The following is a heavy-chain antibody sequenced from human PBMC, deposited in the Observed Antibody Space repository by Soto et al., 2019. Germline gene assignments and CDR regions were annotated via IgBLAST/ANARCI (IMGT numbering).Heavy chain of an antibody. V-gene: IGHV3-48*02. D-gene: IGHD6-19*01. Sequence: EVQLVESGGGLVQPGGSLRLSCAASGFTFSSYSMNWVRQAPGKGLEWVSYISSSSSTIYYADSVKGRFTISRDNAKNSLYLQMNSLRDEDTAVYYCARDTQAWLVNYYYYYGMDVWGQGTTVTVSS. CDR2: ISSSSSTI. CDR1: GFTFSSYS. CDR3: ARDTQAWLVNYYYYYGMDV. J-gene: IGHJ6*02.